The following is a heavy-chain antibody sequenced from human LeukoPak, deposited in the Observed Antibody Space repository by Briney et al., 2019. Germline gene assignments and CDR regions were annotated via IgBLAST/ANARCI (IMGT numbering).Heavy chain of an antibody. CDR3: ARGLYDYYFDY. V-gene: IGHV4-39*07. CDR2: IYYSGST. J-gene: IGHJ4*02. D-gene: IGHD3-3*01. Sequence: SETLSLTRTVSGGSISSSSYYWGWIRQPPGKGLEWIGSIYYSGSTYYNPSLKSRVTISVDTSKNQFSLKLRSVTAADTAVYYCARGLYDYYFDYWGQGTLVTVSS. CDR1: GGSISSSSYY.